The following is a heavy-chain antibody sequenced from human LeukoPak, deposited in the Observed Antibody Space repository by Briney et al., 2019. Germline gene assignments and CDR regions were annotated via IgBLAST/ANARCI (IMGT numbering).Heavy chain of an antibody. J-gene: IGHJ4*02. D-gene: IGHD6-6*01. CDR3: ARALIAARPDSLFDY. V-gene: IGHV3-64*01. Sequence: PGGSLRLSCAASGFTFSTYAMHWARQAPGKGLEYVSTISDNGGSTFYANSVKGRFTISRDNSKNTLCLQMGSLRPEDMAVYYCARALIAARPDSLFDYWGQGTLVTVSS. CDR2: ISDNGGST. CDR1: GFTFSTYA.